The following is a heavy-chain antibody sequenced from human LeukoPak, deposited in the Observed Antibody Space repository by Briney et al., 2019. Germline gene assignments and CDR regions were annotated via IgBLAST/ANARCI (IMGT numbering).Heavy chain of an antibody. CDR1: GFTFSSYG. CDR3: ARDLGYCTNGVRHTRFDY. CDR2: MWYDGSNK. Sequence: GRSLRLSCAASGFTFSSYGMHWVRQAPGKGLEWVAVMWYDGSNKYYADSVKGRFTISRDNSKNTLYLQMNSLRAEDTAVYYCARDLGYCTNGVRHTRFDYWGQGTLVAVSS. J-gene: IGHJ4*02. D-gene: IGHD2-8*01. V-gene: IGHV3-33*01.